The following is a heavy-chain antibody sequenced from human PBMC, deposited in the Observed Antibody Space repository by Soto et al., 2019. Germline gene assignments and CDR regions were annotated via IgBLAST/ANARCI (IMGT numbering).Heavy chain of an antibody. CDR3: ARRTPTYYYDSSGYENFDY. Sequence: ASVKVSCKASGYTFTSYAMHWVRQAPGQRLEWMGWINAGNGNTKYSQKFQARVTITRDTSASTAYMELSSVTAADTAVYYCARRTPTYYYDSSGYENFDYWGQGTLVTVSS. D-gene: IGHD3-22*01. J-gene: IGHJ4*02. CDR1: GYTFTSYA. V-gene: IGHV1-3*01. CDR2: INAGNGNT.